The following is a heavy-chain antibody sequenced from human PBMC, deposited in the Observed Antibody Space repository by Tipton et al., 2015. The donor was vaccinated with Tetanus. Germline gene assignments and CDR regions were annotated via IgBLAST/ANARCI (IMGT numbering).Heavy chain of an antibody. D-gene: IGHD3-22*01. J-gene: IGHJ6*02. V-gene: IGHV1-69*01. CDR3: ARDRGDYIYYGMDV. Sequence: QLVQSGAEVKKPGSSVKVSCKASGGTFSKYAISWVRQAPGQGLEWVGGIIPVFGPAKYAQKFQGRVTITADESTSTGYMDFSGLRSDDTAVYYCARDRGDYIYYGMDVWGPGTTVTVS. CDR2: IIPVFGPA. CDR1: GGTFSKYA.